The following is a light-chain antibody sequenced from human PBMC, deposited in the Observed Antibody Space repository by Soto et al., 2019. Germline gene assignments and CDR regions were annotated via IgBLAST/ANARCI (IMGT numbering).Light chain of an antibody. J-gene: IGKJ5*01. CDR1: QSVSNF. Sequence: DIQMTQSPSSLSASVGDRVTITCRASQSVSNFLNWYHQKPGKAPKLLIYNAFSLQSGVPSRFSGSGSGTDFALTISSLQPEDSATYYCQQSYNVPGTFGQGTRLEIK. V-gene: IGKV1-39*01. CDR3: QQSYNVPGT. CDR2: NAF.